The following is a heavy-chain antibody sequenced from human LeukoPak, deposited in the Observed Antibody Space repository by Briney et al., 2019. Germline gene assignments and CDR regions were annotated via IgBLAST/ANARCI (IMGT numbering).Heavy chain of an antibody. CDR2: IYYSGST. CDR1: GGSISSYY. Sequence: SETLSLTCTVSGGSISSYYWSWIRQPPGKGLEWIGYIYYSGSTNYNPSLKSRVTLSVDTPKNQFSLKLSSVTAADTAVYYCARAGYSSSWYRNDAFDIWGQGTMVTVSS. V-gene: IGHV4-59*01. J-gene: IGHJ3*02. D-gene: IGHD6-13*01. CDR3: ARAGYSSSWYRNDAFDI.